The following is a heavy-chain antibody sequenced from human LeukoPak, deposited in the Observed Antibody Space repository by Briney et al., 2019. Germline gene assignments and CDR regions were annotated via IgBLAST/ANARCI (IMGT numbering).Heavy chain of an antibody. CDR1: GFTFSSYG. J-gene: IGHJ4*02. CDR3: AKGGYCSSTSCYPDY. V-gene: IGHV3-30*02. Sequence: GGSLRLSCAASGFTFSSYGMHWVRQAPGKGLEWVAFIRYDGSNKYYADSVKGRFTISRDNSKNTLHLQMNSLRAEDTAVYYCAKGGYCSSTSCYPDYWGQGTLVTVSS. D-gene: IGHD2-2*01. CDR2: IRYDGSNK.